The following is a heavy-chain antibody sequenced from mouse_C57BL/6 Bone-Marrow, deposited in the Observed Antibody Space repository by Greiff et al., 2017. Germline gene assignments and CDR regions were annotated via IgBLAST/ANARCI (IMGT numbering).Heavy chain of an antibody. CDR1: GFTFSSYA. D-gene: IGHD1-1*01. Sequence: EVQRVESGGGLVKPGGSLKLSCAASGFTFSSYAMSWVRQTPEKRLEWVATISDGGSYTYYPDNVKGRFTISRDNAKNNLYLQMSHLKSEDTAMYYCARGLFITTVVATDYWGQGTTLTVSS. CDR3: ARGLFITTVVATDY. J-gene: IGHJ2*01. V-gene: IGHV5-4*01. CDR2: ISDGGSYT.